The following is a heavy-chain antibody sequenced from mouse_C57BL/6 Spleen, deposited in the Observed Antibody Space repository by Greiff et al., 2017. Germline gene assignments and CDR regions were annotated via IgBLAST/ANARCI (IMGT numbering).Heavy chain of an antibody. CDR1: GFTFSSYG. D-gene: IGHD1-1*01. CDR3: ARDGSSTGGFAD. CDR2: ISSGGSYT. V-gene: IGHV5-6*01. J-gene: IGHJ3*01. Sequence: EVMLVESGGDLVKPGGSLKLSCAASGFTFSSYGMSWVRQTPDKRLEWVATISSGGSYTYYPDSVKGRFTISRDNAKNTLYLQMSSLKSEDTAMYYCARDGSSTGGFADWGQGTLVTVSA.